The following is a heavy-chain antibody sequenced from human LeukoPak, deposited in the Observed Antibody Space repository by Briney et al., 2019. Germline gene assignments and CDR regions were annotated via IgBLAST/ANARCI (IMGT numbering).Heavy chain of an antibody. CDR1: GFTFSSYA. J-gene: IGHJ6*03. CDR2: ISGSGGST. D-gene: IGHD2-2*01. V-gene: IGHV3-23*01. CDR3: SVVPAAQQYYYYYMDV. Sequence: GGSLRLSCAASGFTFSSYAMSWVRQAPGKGLEWVSAISGSGGSTYYADSVKGRFTISRDNSKNTLHLQMNSLRAEDTAVYYCSVVPAAQQYYYYYMDVWGKGTTVTVSS.